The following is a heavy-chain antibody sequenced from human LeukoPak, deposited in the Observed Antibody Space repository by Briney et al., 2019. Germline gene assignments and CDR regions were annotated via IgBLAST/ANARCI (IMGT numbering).Heavy chain of an antibody. V-gene: IGHV3-21*01. D-gene: IGHD3-3*01. CDR2: ISSSSDYI. Sequence: GGSLRLSCAPSGFTFSSFGMNWVRQAPGKGLEWVSSISSSSDYIYYADSVKGRFTISRDNAKNTLYLQMNSLRVEDTAVYFCARGGGNIYDLAFDYWGQGTLVTVSS. J-gene: IGHJ4*02. CDR1: GFTFSSFG. CDR3: ARGGGNIYDLAFDY.